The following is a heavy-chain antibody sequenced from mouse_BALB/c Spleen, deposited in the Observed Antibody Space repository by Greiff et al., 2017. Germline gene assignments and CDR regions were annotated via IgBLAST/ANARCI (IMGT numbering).Heavy chain of an antibody. CDR3: ARWGLRRGTWFAY. J-gene: IGHJ3*01. CDR2: IDPANGNT. Sequence: EVQLKESGAELVKPGASGKLSCTASGFNIKDTYMHWVKQRPEQGLEWIGRIDPANGNTKYDPKFQGKATITADTSSNTAYLQLSSLTSEDTAVYYCARWGLRRGTWFAYWGQGTLVTVSA. V-gene: IGHV14-3*02. D-gene: IGHD2-4*01. CDR1: GFNIKDTY.